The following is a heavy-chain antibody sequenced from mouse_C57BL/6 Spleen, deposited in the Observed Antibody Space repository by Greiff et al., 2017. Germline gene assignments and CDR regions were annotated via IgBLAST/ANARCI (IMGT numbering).Heavy chain of an antibody. Sequence: QVQLQQPGAELVMPGASVKLSCKASGYTFTSYWMHWVKQRPGQGLEWIGEIDPSDSYTNYNQKFKGKSTLTVDKSSSTAYMQISSLTSEDSAVYYCARGDYGNPFDYWGQGTTLTVSS. J-gene: IGHJ2*01. CDR1: GYTFTSYW. CDR2: IDPSDSYT. CDR3: ARGDYGNPFDY. V-gene: IGHV1-69*01. D-gene: IGHD2-1*01.